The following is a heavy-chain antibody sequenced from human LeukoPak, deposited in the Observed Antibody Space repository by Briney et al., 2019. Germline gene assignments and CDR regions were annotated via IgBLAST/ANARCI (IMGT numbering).Heavy chain of an antibody. Sequence: PSETLSLTCTVSGGSISSGGYYWSWIRQPPGKGLEWIGYIYHSGSTYYNPSLKSRVTISVDRSKNQFSLKLSSVTAADTAVYYCARARITMVRGVSSFDYWGQETLVTVSS. CDR1: GGSISSGGYY. D-gene: IGHD3-10*01. CDR3: ARARITMVRGVSSFDY. CDR2: IYHSGST. J-gene: IGHJ4*02. V-gene: IGHV4-30-2*01.